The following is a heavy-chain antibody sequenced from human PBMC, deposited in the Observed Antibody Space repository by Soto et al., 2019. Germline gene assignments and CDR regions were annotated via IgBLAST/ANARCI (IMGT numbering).Heavy chain of an antibody. Sequence: QVQLVQSGAEVKKPGASVKVSCKTSGYTFASYGISWVRQGPGQGFEWMGWISVYDGNTKYAPKLQGRVTITTDRSTSTAYMELRSLRYDDTAVYYCARDSPLDYWGQGTLVTVSS. CDR1: GYTFASYG. CDR2: ISVYDGNT. V-gene: IGHV1-18*04. CDR3: ARDSPLDY. J-gene: IGHJ4*02.